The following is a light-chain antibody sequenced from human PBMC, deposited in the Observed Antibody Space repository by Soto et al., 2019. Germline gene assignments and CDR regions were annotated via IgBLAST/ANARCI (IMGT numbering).Light chain of an antibody. V-gene: IGKV1-39*01. CDR1: QSISRN. CDR3: QQSHSTPYT. CDR2: AAR. J-gene: IGKJ2*01. Sequence: DIQLTQSPSSLSASVGDRITISCRASQSISRNLNWYQQMPGKAPNLLIYAARDLQSGVPGRFSGSGSGTEFNLTISSLQPEDLAIYYCQQSHSTPYTFGQGTKLEI.